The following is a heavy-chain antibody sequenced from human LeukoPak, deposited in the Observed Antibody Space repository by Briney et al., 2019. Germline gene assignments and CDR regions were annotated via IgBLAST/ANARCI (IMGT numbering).Heavy chain of an antibody. CDR1: GFTFSSYG. Sequence: GGSLRLSCAASGFTFSSYGMSWVRQAPGKGLEWVSAISGSGGSTYYADSVKGRFTISRDNSKNTLYLQMNSLRAEDTALYYCASGGIYYGAAFDFWGQGTLVTVSS. J-gene: IGHJ4*02. CDR2: ISGSGGST. D-gene: IGHD1-26*01. CDR3: ASGGIYYGAAFDF. V-gene: IGHV3-23*01.